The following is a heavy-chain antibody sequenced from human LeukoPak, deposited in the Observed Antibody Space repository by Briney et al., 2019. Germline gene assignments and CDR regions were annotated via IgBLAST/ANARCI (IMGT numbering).Heavy chain of an antibody. D-gene: IGHD2-2*01. CDR2: IIPIFGTT. CDR1: GGTFRTYA. V-gene: IGHV1-69*13. J-gene: IGHJ4*01. CDR3: AREGGGGYCTTTRCYYLDY. Sequence: ASVRVSCKASGGTFRTYAISWVRQAPGQGLEWMGGIIPIFGTTNYAQKFQGRVTITADESTSTAYTELSSLRSEDTAVYYCAREGGGGYCTTTRCYYLDYWGLGTLVTVSS.